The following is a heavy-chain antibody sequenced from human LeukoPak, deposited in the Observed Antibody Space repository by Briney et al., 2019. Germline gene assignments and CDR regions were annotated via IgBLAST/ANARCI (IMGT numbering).Heavy chain of an antibody. D-gene: IGHD3-3*01. V-gene: IGHV3-23*01. J-gene: IGHJ4*02. Sequence: GGSLRLSCAASGFTFSNYAMTWVRQAPGKGQEWVSSISSTVINTYNADSVKGRFTISRDNSKNTLYLQMNSLRADDTAIYYCAKGTVRFLEWSQRGYFDYWGQGILVTVSS. CDR1: GFTFSNYA. CDR3: AKGTVRFLEWSQRGYFDY. CDR2: ISSTVINT.